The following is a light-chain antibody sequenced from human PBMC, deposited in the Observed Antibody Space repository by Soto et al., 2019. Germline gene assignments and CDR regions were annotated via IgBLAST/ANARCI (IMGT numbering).Light chain of an antibody. V-gene: IGKV3-20*01. J-gene: IGKJ1*01. CDR3: QQYGGT. Sequence: IVLTHSPCALSLSPLERATLSCRASRSVSSSYLAWYQQKPGQAPRLLIYGASSRATGIPDRFSGSGSGTDFTPTISRLEPEDFAVYYCQQYGGTFGQGTKVDI. CDR1: RSVSSSY. CDR2: GAS.